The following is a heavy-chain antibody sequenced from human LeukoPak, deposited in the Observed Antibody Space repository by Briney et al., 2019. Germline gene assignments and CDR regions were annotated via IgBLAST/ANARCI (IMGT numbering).Heavy chain of an antibody. CDR2: ISAGGGTT. Sequence: QPGGSLRLSCAASGFTFSSYAMSWVRQAPGKGLEWVSAISAGGGTTYYAGSVKGRFTISRDNAKNSLYLQMNSLRAEDTAVYYCARVGKDCSSTSCYHFDYWGQGTLVTVSS. CDR1: GFTFSSYA. V-gene: IGHV3-23*01. CDR3: ARVGKDCSSTSCYHFDY. D-gene: IGHD2-2*01. J-gene: IGHJ4*02.